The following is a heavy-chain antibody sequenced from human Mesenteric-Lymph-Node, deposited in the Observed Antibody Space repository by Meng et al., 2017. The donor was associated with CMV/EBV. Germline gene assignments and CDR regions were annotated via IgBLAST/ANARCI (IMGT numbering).Heavy chain of an antibody. J-gene: IGHJ1*01. D-gene: IGHD2-15*01. CDR1: GDSISYNYF. V-gene: IGHV4-39*01. CDR3: ARTGGVAEYFES. Sequence: GSLRLSCTVSGDSISYNYFWGWIRQPPGKGLEWIGNIYYSGSTYYNPSLKSRVTISVDTSKNQFSLKLSSVTAADTAVYYCARTGGVAEYFESWGQGTLVTVSS. CDR2: IYYSGST.